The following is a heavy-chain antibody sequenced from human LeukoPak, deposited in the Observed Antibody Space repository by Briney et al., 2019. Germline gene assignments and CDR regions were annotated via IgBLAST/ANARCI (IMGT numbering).Heavy chain of an antibody. J-gene: IGHJ4*02. Sequence: ASVKVSCKASGYTFTSYGISWVRQAPGQGLEWMGWISAYNGNTNYAQKLQGRVTMTTDTSTSTAYMGLRSLRSDDTAVYYCARDSYLRGFGESNPDYFDYWGQGTLVTVSS. CDR2: ISAYNGNT. CDR3: ARDSYLRGFGESNPDYFDY. CDR1: GYTFTSYG. D-gene: IGHD3-10*01. V-gene: IGHV1-18*01.